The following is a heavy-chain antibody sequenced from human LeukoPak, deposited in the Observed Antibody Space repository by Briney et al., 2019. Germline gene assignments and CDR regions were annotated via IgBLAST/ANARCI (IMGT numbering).Heavy chain of an antibody. J-gene: IGHJ4*02. Sequence: SETLSLTCSVSGGSVATRNYYWGWIRQPPGKGLEWIGSIYYSGTTNYNPSLKTRVTISVDTSRNQFSLKLTSVTAADTAVYYCASQSRNYYQGGEFRTYIDCWGQGTLITASS. V-gene: IGHV4-39*01. D-gene: IGHD2-21*01. CDR1: GGSVATRNYY. CDR3: ASQSRNYYQGGEFRTYIDC. CDR2: IYYSGTT.